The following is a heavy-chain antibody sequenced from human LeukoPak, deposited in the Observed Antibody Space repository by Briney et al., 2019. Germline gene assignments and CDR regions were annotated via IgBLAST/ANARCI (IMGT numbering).Heavy chain of an antibody. V-gene: IGHV1-2*02. CDR1: GYXFTGYY. J-gene: IGHJ5*02. Sequence: EASVKVSCKASGYXFTGYYMHWVRQAPGQGREWMGWINPNSGGTNYAQKFQGRVTMTRDTSISTAYMELSRLRSDDTTVYYCARDLDLWFGESHWFDPWGQGTLVTVSS. CDR3: ARDLDLWFGESHWFDP. D-gene: IGHD3-10*01. CDR2: INPNSGGT.